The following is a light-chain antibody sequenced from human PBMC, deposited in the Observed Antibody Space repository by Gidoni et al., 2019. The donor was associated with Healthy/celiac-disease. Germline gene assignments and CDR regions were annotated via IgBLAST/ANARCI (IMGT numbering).Light chain of an antibody. V-gene: IGKV3-20*01. CDR1: QCVSSSY. J-gene: IGKJ1*01. Sequence: IVFTQSPGTPSLSPGERATLSCRASQCVSSSYLAWYQQKPGQAPRLLIYGASSRATGIPDRFSGSGSGTDFTLTISRLEPEDFAVYYCQQYGSSPRTFGQGTKVEIK. CDR3: QQYGSSPRT. CDR2: GAS.